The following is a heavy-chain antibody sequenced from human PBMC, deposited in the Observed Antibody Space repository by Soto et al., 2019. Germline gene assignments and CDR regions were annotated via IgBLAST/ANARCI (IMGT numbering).Heavy chain of an antibody. J-gene: IGHJ6*03. V-gene: IGHV4-4*02. CDR2: IYHSGST. Sequence: SETLSLTCAVSSGSISSSNWWSWVRQPPGKGLEWIGEIYHSGSTNYNPSLKSRVTISVDKSKNQFSLKLSSVTAADTAVYYCARWRYSSSSNYYYMDVWGKGTTVTVSS. CDR1: SGSISSSNW. D-gene: IGHD6-6*01. CDR3: ARWRYSSSSNYYYMDV.